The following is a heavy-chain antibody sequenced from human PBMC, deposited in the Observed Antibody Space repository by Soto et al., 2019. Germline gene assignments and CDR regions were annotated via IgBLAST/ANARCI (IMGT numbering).Heavy chain of an antibody. CDR1: GFTFSSYA. CDR3: AKAYDILTGYYTIYYYYYGMDV. Sequence: EVQLLESGGGLVQPGGSLRLSCAASGFTFSSYAMSWVRQAPGKGLEWVSAISGSGGSTYYADSVKGRFTISRDNSTNTLYLQMNSLRAEDMAVYYCAKAYDILTGYYTIYYYYYGMDVWGQGTTVTVSS. D-gene: IGHD3-9*01. CDR2: ISGSGGST. J-gene: IGHJ6*02. V-gene: IGHV3-23*01.